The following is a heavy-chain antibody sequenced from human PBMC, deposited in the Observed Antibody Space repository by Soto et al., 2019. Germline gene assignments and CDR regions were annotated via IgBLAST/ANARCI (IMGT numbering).Heavy chain of an antibody. CDR3: ARALLSHSCDSGGHYSYLSGLVD. V-gene: IGHV1-69*06. D-gene: IGHD3-22*01. Sequence: GASVDVYCKASGGTFSSPAINWVRQAPGQGLEWMGGIIPISETTNYAQIFQDRVSIVADISTTTAYMELSRLTFEDTAVYFCARALLSHSCDSGGHYSYLSGLVDWCQEAPLTVFS. CDR2: IIPISETT. J-gene: IGHJ6*02. CDR1: GGTFSSPA.